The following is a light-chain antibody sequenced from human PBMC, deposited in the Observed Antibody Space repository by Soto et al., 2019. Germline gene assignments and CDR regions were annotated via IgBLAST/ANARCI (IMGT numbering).Light chain of an antibody. Sequence: QSVLTQPASVSGSPGQSITISCTGTSSDVGGYNYVSWYQQHPGKAPKLMIYDVSNRPSGVSNRFSGSKSGNTASLTISGLQSEDEAAYYFSSYTSIITLVFGGGTQLTVL. CDR2: DVS. CDR3: SSYTSIITLV. CDR1: SSDVGGYNY. V-gene: IGLV2-14*01. J-gene: IGLJ2*01.